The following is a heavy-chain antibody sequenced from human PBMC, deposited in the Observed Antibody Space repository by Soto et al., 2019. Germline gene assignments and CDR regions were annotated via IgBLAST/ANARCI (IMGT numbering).Heavy chain of an antibody. D-gene: IGHD1-1*01. CDR3: AREELDY. Sequence: GGSLRLPCAASGFTFSSFTMNWVRQAPGKGLEWVASISRSSIYIYYSDSVKGRVTISRDNAKNSLYLQMNSLRAEDTAIFYCAREELDYWGQGTLVTVSS. CDR1: GFTFSSFT. J-gene: IGHJ4*02. CDR2: ISRSSIYI. V-gene: IGHV3-21*01.